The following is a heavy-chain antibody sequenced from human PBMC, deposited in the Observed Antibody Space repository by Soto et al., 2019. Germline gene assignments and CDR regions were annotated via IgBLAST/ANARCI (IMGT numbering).Heavy chain of an antibody. CDR3: ARLFGVGAAPPFDY. J-gene: IGHJ4*02. CDR2: INPSGGGT. D-gene: IGHD3-10*01. Sequence: QVQLVQSGAEVKKPGASVKFSCKASGYTFTNYYMHWVRQAPGQGLEWMGMINPSGGGTDYAQKFQGRVTMTRYTSTTTVYMELSSLISEDTAVYYCARLFGVGAAPPFDYWGQGTLVTVFS. CDR1: GYTFTNYY. V-gene: IGHV1-46*01.